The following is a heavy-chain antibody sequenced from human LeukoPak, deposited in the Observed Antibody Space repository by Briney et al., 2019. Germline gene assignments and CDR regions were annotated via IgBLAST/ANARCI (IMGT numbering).Heavy chain of an antibody. V-gene: IGHV1-3*01. Sequence: GASVKVSCKAFEYTCSSYSIHWVRQAPGQRLEWMGWINAGKGNTKYSQNLQGRVTVTGDTSASTAYMELSSLTSEDTAVYYCARGSCSSTRCFMDVWGQGTTVTVSS. D-gene: IGHD2-2*01. CDR1: EYTCSSYS. CDR2: INAGKGNT. J-gene: IGHJ6*02. CDR3: ARGSCSSTRCFMDV.